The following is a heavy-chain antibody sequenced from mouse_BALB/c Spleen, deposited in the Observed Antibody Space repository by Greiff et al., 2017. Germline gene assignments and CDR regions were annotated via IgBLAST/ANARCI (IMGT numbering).Heavy chain of an antibody. CDR3: ARSDYYGSSYYAMDY. V-gene: IGHV1S56*01. J-gene: IGHJ4*01. D-gene: IGHD1-1*01. Sequence: QVQLQQSGPELVKPGASVRISCKASGYTFTSYYIHWVKQRPGQGLEWIGWIYPGNVNTKYNEKFKGKATLTADKSSSTAYMQLSSLTSEDSAVYYCARSDYYGSSYYAMDYWGQGTSVTVSS. CDR2: IYPGNVNT. CDR1: GYTFTSYY.